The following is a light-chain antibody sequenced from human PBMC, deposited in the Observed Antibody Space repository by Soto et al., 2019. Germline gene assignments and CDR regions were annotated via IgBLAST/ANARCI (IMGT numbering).Light chain of an antibody. CDR2: DAS. CDR3: QHNNGYSWT. CDR1: QSISSW. V-gene: IGKV1-5*01. Sequence: DIQMTQSPSTLSESVGPSVTLACRASQSISSWLAWYQQKPGKAPKVLIYDASSLESGVPSRFSGSGSGTEFTLTISSLQPDDFATYYCQHNNGYSWTFGQGTKVDIK. J-gene: IGKJ1*01.